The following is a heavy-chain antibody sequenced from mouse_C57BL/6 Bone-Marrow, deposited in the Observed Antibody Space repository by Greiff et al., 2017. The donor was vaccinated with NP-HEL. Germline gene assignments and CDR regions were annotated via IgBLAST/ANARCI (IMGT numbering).Heavy chain of an antibody. Sequence: VQLKQSGAELVRPGASVKLSCTASGFNIKDYYMHWVKQRPEQGLEWIGWIDPENGDTEYASKFQGKATITADTSSNTAYLQLSSLTSEDTAVYYCTTRPYGSYWYFDVWGTGTTVTVSS. CDR2: IDPENGDT. J-gene: IGHJ1*03. CDR1: GFNIKDYY. CDR3: TTRPYGSYWYFDV. D-gene: IGHD1-1*01. V-gene: IGHV14-4*01.